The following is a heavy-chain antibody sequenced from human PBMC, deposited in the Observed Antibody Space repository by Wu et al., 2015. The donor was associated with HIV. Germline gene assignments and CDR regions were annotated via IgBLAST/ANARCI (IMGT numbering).Heavy chain of an antibody. CDR2: INPSGGST. CDR3: ARDVEYGDNDVRDY. J-gene: IGHJ4*01. V-gene: IGHV1-46*01. D-gene: IGHD4-17*01. CDR1: GYIFTSYY. Sequence: QVQLVQSGAELKKPGASVKVSCKTSGYIFTSYYMYWVRQAPGQGLEWMGIINPSGGSTTYAQKFQGRVTMTRDTSTRTVYMEMSSLRSDDTAVYYCARDVEYGDNDVRDYWGQGTLVIVSS.